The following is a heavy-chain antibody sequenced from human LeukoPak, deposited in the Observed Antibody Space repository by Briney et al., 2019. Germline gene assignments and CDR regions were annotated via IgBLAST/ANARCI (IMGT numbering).Heavy chain of an antibody. CDR1: GGSFSGYY. V-gene: IGHV4-34*01. Sequence: SETLSLTCAVYGGSFSGYYWSWIRQPPGKGLEWIGEINHSGSTNYNPSLKSRVTISVDTSKNQFSLKLSSVTAADTAVCYCARGGPSWFYYYYGMDVWGQGTTVTVSS. CDR2: INHSGST. CDR3: ARGGPSWFYYYYGMDV. D-gene: IGHD3-9*01. J-gene: IGHJ6*02.